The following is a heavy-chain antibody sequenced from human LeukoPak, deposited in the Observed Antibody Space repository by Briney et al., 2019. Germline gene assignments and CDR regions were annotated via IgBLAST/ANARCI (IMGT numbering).Heavy chain of an antibody. CDR1: GYTFTSYG. CDR2: ISAYYGNT. D-gene: IGHD1-1*01. V-gene: IGHV1-18*01. J-gene: IGHJ4*02. Sequence: ASVKVSCKASGYTFTSYGISWVRQAPGQGLEWMGWISAYYGNTNYAQKLQGRVTMTTDTSTSTAYMELRSLRSDDTAVYYCAREGAVHRKGVWYFDYWGQGTLVTVSS. CDR3: AREGAVHRKGVWYFDY.